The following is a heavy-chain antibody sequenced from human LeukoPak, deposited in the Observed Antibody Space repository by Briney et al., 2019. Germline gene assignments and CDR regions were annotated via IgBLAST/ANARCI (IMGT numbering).Heavy chain of an antibody. CDR1: GDTFIPYT. CDR2: INAGNGNT. J-gene: IGHJ4*02. V-gene: IGHV1-18*04. CDR3: ARDHHYYDSSGYY. D-gene: IGHD3-22*01. Sequence: ASVKVSCKASGDTFIPYTFSWVRQAPGQGLEGMGWINAGNGNTKYSQKLQGRVTMTTDTSTGTAYMELRSLRSDDTAVYYCARDHHYYDSSGYYWGQGTLVTVSS.